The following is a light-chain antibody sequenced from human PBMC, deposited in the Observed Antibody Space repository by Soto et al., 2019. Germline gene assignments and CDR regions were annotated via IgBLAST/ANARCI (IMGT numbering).Light chain of an antibody. CDR1: QSVSSSY. J-gene: IGKJ4*01. Sequence: VLKQSAGALSLYPGERATLSCRASQSVSSSYLAWYPQKPGQAPRLLIYDASHRATGIPARFTGSGSGTDFTLIISRLEPEDSAVYYCQDRGNWPIFPFGGGTKVDIK. V-gene: IGKV3D-20*02. CDR3: QDRGNWPIFP. CDR2: DAS.